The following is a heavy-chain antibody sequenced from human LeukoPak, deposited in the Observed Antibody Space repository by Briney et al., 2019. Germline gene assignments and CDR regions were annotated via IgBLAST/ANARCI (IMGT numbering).Heavy chain of an antibody. D-gene: IGHD6-13*01. J-gene: IGHJ4*02. CDR2: IYSGGNT. Sequence: GGSLRLSCAASVFTVSRNYMSSVRQAPGKGLEWVSVIYSGGNTYYADSVKGRFTSSRDNSKKTLFPQINSLRAEETAVYYCARGGLSGSSWPFDYWGQGTLVTVSS. CDR3: ARGGLSGSSWPFDY. CDR1: VFTVSRNY. V-gene: IGHV3-53*01.